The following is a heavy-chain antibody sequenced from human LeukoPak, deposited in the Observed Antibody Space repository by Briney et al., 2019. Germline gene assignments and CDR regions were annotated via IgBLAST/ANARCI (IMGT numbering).Heavy chain of an antibody. CDR3: ARGRSIAVAGNWFDP. V-gene: IGHV1-2*02. Sequence: SVKVSCKASGYTFTGYYMHWVRQAPGRGLEWMGWINPNSGGTNYAQKFQGRVTMTRDTSISTAYMELSRLRSDDTAVYYCARGRSIAVAGNWFDPWGQGTLVTVSS. CDR1: GYTFTGYY. J-gene: IGHJ5*02. D-gene: IGHD6-19*01. CDR2: INPNSGGT.